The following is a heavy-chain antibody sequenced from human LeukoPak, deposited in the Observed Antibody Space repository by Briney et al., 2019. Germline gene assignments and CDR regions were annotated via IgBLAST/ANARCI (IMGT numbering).Heavy chain of an antibody. Sequence: GGSLRLSCAASGFTFSSNWMHWVRQAPGKGLVWVSRSNEDGSTTNYADSGKGRFTISRDNAKNPLYLQMNSLTAEDTAVYYCIRDLGGRSGHWGQGTLVTVSS. V-gene: IGHV3-74*01. D-gene: IGHD1-26*01. CDR3: IRDLGGRSGH. CDR1: GFTFSSNW. CDR2: SNEDGSTT. J-gene: IGHJ4*02.